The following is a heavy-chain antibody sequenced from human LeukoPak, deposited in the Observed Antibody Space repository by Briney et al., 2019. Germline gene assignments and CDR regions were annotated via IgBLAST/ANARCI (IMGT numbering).Heavy chain of an antibody. J-gene: IGHJ4*02. Sequence: PGGSLSLSCAASGFTVSSNYMSWVRQAPGKGLEWVSVIYSGGSTYYADSVKGRFTISRDNSKNTLYLQMNSLRAEDTAVYYCAKDGRYSYSYAPDDYWGQGTLVTVSS. D-gene: IGHD5-18*01. CDR1: GFTVSSNY. CDR3: AKDGRYSYSYAPDDY. V-gene: IGHV3-53*01. CDR2: IYSGGST.